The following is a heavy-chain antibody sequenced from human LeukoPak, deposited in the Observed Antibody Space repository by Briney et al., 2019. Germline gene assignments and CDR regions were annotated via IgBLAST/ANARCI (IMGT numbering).Heavy chain of an antibody. J-gene: IGHJ3*02. CDR2: IDQSGGRN. D-gene: IGHD3-16*01. Sequence: PGGSLRLSCAASGXTFSRFWMNWVRQAPGRGQEWVANIDQSGGRNNYVDSVKGRFTISRDNAKNSLFLEMSSLRADDTAVYFCARDVEGGTFDIWGQGTTVTVSS. CDR1: GXTFSRFW. CDR3: ARDVEGGTFDI. V-gene: IGHV3-7*05.